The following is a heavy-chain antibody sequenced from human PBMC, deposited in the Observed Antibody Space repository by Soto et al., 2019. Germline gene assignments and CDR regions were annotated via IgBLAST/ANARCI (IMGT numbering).Heavy chain of an antibody. CDR3: AGCEWELLGADYFDY. CDR1: GYTFTSYG. V-gene: IGHV1-18*01. CDR2: ISAYNGNT. Sequence: QVQLVQSGAEVKKPGASVKVSCKASGYTFTSYGISWVRQAPGQGLEWMGWISAYNGNTNYAQKLQGRVTMTTDTSKXTAYMELRSLRSDDTAVYYCAGCEWELLGADYFDYWGQGTLVTVSS. J-gene: IGHJ4*02. D-gene: IGHD1-26*01.